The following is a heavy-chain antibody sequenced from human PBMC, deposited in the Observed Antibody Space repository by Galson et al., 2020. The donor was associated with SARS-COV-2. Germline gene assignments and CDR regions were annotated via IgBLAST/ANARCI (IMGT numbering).Heavy chain of an antibody. CDR3: AIDRAAKKFKGGVARGGMGV. Sequence: GGSLRLSCGASGFTFSSYAMHWVRQAPGKGVEWVAFIRNDGSIKYYIDSVKGRFTISRDNSKNTLYLQMNSLRGEDTAVYYCAIDRAAKKFKGGVARGGMGVWGQGTTVTVSS. CDR2: IRNDGSIK. J-gene: IGHJ6*02. CDR1: GFTFSSYA. V-gene: IGHV3-30*02. D-gene: IGHD2-15*01.